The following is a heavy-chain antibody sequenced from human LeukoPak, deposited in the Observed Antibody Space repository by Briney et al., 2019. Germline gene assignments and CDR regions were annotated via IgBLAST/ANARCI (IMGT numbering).Heavy chain of an antibody. J-gene: IGHJ6*03. D-gene: IGHD3-10*01. V-gene: IGHV3-23*01. CDR1: GLTFSDYT. CDR2: ISPTGSTT. Sequence: GGSLRLSCAVPGLTFSDYTMNWVRQAPGKRLEWVSSISPTGSTTYYRNSVKGRFTISRDNPRSTVYLQMNSLRAEDTAVYYCAKDRLWFGELLPTMDVWGKGTKVTVSS. CDR3: AKDRLWFGELLPTMDV.